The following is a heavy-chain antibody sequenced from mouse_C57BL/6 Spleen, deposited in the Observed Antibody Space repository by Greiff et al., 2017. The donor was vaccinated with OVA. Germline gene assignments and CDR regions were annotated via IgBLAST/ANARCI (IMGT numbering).Heavy chain of an antibody. CDR3: ASGGGSYWYFDV. CDR2: ISSGSSTI. Sequence: EVQLVESGGGLVKPGGSLKLSCAASGFTFSDYGMHWVRQAPEKGLEWVAYISSGSSTIYYADTVKGRFTISRDNAQNTLFLQMTSLRSEDTAMDYCASGGGSYWYFDVWGTGTTVTVSS. V-gene: IGHV5-17*01. J-gene: IGHJ1*03. CDR1: GFTFSDYG.